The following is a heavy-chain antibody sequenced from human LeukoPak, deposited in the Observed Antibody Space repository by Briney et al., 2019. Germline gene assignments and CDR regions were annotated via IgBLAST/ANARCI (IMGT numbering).Heavy chain of an antibody. CDR2: INPNSGGT. V-gene: IGHV1-2*02. Sequence: ASVKVSCKASGYTFTGYYMHWVRQAPGQGLEWMGWINPNSGGTNHAQKFQGRVTMTRDTSISTAYMELSRLRSDDTAVYYCARDLASSTSCWFDPWGQGTLVTVSS. CDR1: GYTFTGYY. J-gene: IGHJ5*02. CDR3: ARDLASSTSCWFDP. D-gene: IGHD2-2*01.